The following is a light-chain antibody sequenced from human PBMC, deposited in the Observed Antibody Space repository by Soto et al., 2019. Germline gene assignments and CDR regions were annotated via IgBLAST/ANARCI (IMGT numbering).Light chain of an antibody. CDR1: RSDVAVYNY. J-gene: IGLJ1*01. CDR2: EVN. V-gene: IGLV2-8*01. Sequence: QSALTQPPSASGSPGQSVTVSCTGTRSDVAVYNYVSWYRQHPGKAPKLLIYEVNKRPSGVPDRFSGSKSGNTASLTVSGLQPEDEADSYCCSYAGSNNFVFGTGTKVTVL. CDR3: CSYAGSNNFV.